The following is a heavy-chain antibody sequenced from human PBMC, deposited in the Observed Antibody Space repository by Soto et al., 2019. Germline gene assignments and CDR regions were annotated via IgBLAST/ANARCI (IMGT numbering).Heavy chain of an antibody. CDR1: GFSLSSYA. CDR2: ISYDENNK. V-gene: IGHV3-30-3*01. J-gene: IGHJ3*02. D-gene: IGHD2-15*01. Sequence: QVQLVESGGGVVQPGRSLRLSCAASGFSLSSYAMHWVRQAPGNGLEWVAVISYDENNKYYADSVKGRFTISRDNSKNMXYLQMNSRRAEDTAVYYCARGPTSCSGGSCTSFGIWGQGTLVTVSS. CDR3: ARGPTSCSGGSCTSFGI.